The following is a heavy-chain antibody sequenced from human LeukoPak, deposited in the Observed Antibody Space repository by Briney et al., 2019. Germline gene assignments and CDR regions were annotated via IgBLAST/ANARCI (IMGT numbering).Heavy chain of an antibody. J-gene: IGHJ4*02. CDR2: IIPIFGTA. V-gene: IGHV1-69*13. CDR3: ARATALRIAAAPFDY. Sequence: ASVKVSCKASGGTFSSYAISWVRQAPGQGLEWMGGIIPIFGTANYAQKFQGRVTITADESTSTAYMELSSLRSEDTAVYYCARATALRIAAAPFDYWGQGTLVTVSS. D-gene: IGHD6-13*01. CDR1: GGTFSSYA.